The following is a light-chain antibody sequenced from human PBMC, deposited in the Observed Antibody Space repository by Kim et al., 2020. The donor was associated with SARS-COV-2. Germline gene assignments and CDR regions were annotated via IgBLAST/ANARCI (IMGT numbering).Light chain of an antibody. Sequence: GSPGQTASIPCSGNKLGDKYACWYQQKPGQSPVLVIYQDSKRPSGIPERFSGSNSGNTATLTISGTQAMDEADYYCQAWDSSTVVFGGGTQLTVL. V-gene: IGLV3-1*01. CDR3: QAWDSSTVV. J-gene: IGLJ2*01. CDR1: KLGDKY. CDR2: QDS.